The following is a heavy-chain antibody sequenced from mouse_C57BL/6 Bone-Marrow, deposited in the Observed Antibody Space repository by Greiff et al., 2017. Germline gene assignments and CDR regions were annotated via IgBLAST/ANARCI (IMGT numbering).Heavy chain of an antibody. D-gene: IGHD2-1*01. CDR2: ISSGGSYT. J-gene: IGHJ3*01. Sequence: EVKVVESGGDLVKPGGSLKLSCAASGFTFSSYGMSWVLQTPDKRLEWVATISSGGSYTYYPDSVKVRFTISRDNAKNTLYLQMSSLKSEDTAMYYCARHGGKGRFAYWGQGTLVTVSA. V-gene: IGHV5-6*01. CDR1: GFTFSSYG. CDR3: ARHGGKGRFAY.